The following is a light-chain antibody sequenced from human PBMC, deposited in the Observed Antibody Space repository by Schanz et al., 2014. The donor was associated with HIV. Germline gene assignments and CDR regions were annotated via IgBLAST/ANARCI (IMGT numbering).Light chain of an antibody. CDR1: SSDVGTYNL. CDR2: EVN. V-gene: IGLV2-23*02. J-gene: IGLJ3*02. Sequence: QSALTQPASMSGSPGQSITFSCTGTSSDVGTYNLVSWYQQHPGKAPKLIIYEVNKWPSGVPNRFSGSKSGNTASLTISGLQAEDEADYYCCSYAGTYWVFGGGTKLTVL. CDR3: CSYAGTYWV.